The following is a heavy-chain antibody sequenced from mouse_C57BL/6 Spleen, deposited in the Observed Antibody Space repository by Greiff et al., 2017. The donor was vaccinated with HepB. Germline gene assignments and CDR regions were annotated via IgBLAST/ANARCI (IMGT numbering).Heavy chain of an antibody. J-gene: IGHJ2*01. CDR2: IHPNSGST. V-gene: IGHV1-64*01. D-gene: IGHD2-5*01. Sequence: QVQLKQPGAELVKPGASVKLSCKASGYTFTSYWMHWVKQRPGQGLEWIGMIHPNSGSTNYNEKFKSKATLTVDKSSSTAYMQLSSLTSEDSAVYYCALLDYSNYVDYWGQGTTLTVSS. CDR3: ALLDYSNYVDY. CDR1: GYTFTSYW.